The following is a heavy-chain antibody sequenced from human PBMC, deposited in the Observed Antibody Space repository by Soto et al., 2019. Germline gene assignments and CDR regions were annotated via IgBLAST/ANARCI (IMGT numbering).Heavy chain of an antibody. CDR1: GFTFSSYA. D-gene: IGHD3-22*01. CDR2: ISYDGSNK. J-gene: IGHJ5*02. V-gene: IGHV3-30-3*01. CDR3: ASSSSGYYFWFDP. Sequence: GGSLRLSCAASGFTFSSYAMHWVRQAPGKGLEWVAVISYDGSNKYYADSVKGRFTISRDNSKNTLYLQMNSLRAEDTAVYYCASSSSGYYFWFDPWGQGTLVTVSS.